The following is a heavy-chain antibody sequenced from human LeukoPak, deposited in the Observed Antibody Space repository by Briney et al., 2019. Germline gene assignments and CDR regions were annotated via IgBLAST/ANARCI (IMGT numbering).Heavy chain of an antibody. V-gene: IGHV3-48*03. Sequence: GGSLRLSCAASGFTFSSYEMNWVRQAPGKGLEWVSYISSSGSTIYYADSVKGRFTISRDNAKNSLYLQMNSLRAEDTAVYYCARGSYLGVQLWDYYYYMDVWGKGTTVTVSS. CDR2: ISSSGSTI. D-gene: IGHD5-18*01. CDR3: ARGSYLGVQLWDYYYYMDV. J-gene: IGHJ6*03. CDR1: GFTFSSYE.